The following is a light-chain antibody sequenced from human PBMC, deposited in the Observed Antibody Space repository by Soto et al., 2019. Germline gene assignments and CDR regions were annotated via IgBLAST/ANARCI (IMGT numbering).Light chain of an antibody. J-gene: IGKJ4*01. V-gene: IGKV3-11*01. CDR2: DAS. CDR3: QQRSNWPPALS. Sequence: EIVLTQSPATLSLSPGESATLSCKASQSVRTFLAWYQQKPGQTPRLLIYDASKMATGIPARFSGSGSGTDFTLTISILEPEDVAVYYCQQRSNWPPALSFGGGTKVEI. CDR1: QSVRTF.